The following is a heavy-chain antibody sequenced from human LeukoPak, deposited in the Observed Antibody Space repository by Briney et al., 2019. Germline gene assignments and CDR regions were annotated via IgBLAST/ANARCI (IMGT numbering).Heavy chain of an antibody. CDR3: ARGGECSSISCYVGYYGMDV. CDR1: GFTFSSYW. V-gene: IGHV3-7*01. Sequence: SGGSLRLSCAASGFTFSSYWMNWVRQAPGKGLEWVANIKEDGSEKYYVDAVKGRFTTSRDNAKNSLYLQMNSLRAEDTAVYYCARGGECSSISCYVGYYGMDVWGQGTTVTVSS. D-gene: IGHD2-2*01. CDR2: IKEDGSEK. J-gene: IGHJ6*02.